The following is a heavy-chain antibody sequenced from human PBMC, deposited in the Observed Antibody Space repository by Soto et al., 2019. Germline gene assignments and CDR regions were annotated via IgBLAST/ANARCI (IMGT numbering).Heavy chain of an antibody. CDR1: GDSVSSGGYY. CDR3: ARGHGYGSYYYFDY. CDR2: IYYSGST. Sequence: SETLSLTCTVSGDSVSSGGYYWSWIRQPPGKGLEWIGYIYYSGSTNYNPSLKSRATISVDTSETQFSLRLSSVTAADTAFYYCARGHGYGSYYYFDYWGQGTLVTVSS. V-gene: IGHV4-61*08. J-gene: IGHJ4*02. D-gene: IGHD3-10*01.